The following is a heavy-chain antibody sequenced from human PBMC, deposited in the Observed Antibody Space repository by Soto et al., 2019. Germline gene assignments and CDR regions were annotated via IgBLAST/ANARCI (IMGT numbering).Heavy chain of an antibody. CDR3: VKDALTTVAYYFDY. D-gene: IGHD4-17*01. CDR1: GFRFADYG. V-gene: IGHV3-9*01. CDR2: ISRDSRSI. J-gene: IGHJ4*02. Sequence: GGSLRLSCEFSGFRFADYGMHWVRQAPGKGLEWIAGISRDSRSISYGASMKGRFTIPRDNAKNSLYLQLNSLRADDTAFYYCVKDALTTVAYYFDYWGQGALVT.